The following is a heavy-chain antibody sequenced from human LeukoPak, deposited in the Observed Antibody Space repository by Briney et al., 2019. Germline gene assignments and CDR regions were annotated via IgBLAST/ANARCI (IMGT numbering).Heavy chain of an antibody. J-gene: IGHJ4*02. Sequence: GGSLRLSCAASGFTFSRHWMHWVRQAPGKGLVWVTGINTEGSSTNYAESVKGRFTISREYAKNTLYLQISSTLAAVTALHYCVMSRSGYYNFDSWGQGTLVTVSS. CDR1: GFTFSRHW. V-gene: IGHV3-74*01. CDR2: INTEGSST. CDR3: VMSRSGYYNFDS. D-gene: IGHD3-22*01.